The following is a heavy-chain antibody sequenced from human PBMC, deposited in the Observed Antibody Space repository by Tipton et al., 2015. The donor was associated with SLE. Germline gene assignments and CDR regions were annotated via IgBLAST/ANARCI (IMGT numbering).Heavy chain of an antibody. CDR2: IYYSGST. J-gene: IGHJ6*02. V-gene: IGHV4-59*01. Sequence: TLSLTCTVSGGSISSYYWSWIRQPPGKGLEWIGYIYYSGSTNYNPSLKSRVTISVDTSKNQFSLKLSSVTAADTAMYYCARDRGGSEYYYGMDVWGQGTMVTVSS. D-gene: IGHD2-15*01. CDR1: GGSISSYY. CDR3: ARDRGGSEYYYGMDV.